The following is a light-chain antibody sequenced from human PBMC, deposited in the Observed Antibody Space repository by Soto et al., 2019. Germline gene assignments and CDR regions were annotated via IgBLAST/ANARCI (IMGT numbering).Light chain of an antibody. CDR3: ASWDNSLNGLV. V-gene: IGLV1-44*01. Sequence: QSVLTQPPSASGTPGQRVTISCSGSSSNIGSNSVNWYQQVPGTAPKVVIYDNHQRPSGVPDRFSGSKSGTSASLGISGLQPEDEADYYCASWDNSLNGLVFGGGTQLSVL. CDR1: SSNIGSNS. CDR2: DNH. J-gene: IGLJ3*02.